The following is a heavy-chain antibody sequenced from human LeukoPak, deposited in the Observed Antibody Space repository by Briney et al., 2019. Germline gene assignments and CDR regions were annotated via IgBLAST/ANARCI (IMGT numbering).Heavy chain of an antibody. Sequence: PGGSLRLSCAASGFTFSNYEMHWVRQAPGKGLEWVSYISSSGSDIYYADSVKGRFTISRDNAKNSLYLHMNSLRAEDTALYYCARVSDISVAAYFDYWGQGTLVTVSS. CDR2: ISSSGSDI. V-gene: IGHV3-48*03. CDR1: GFTFSNYE. CDR3: ARVSDISVAAYFDY. J-gene: IGHJ4*02. D-gene: IGHD6-19*01.